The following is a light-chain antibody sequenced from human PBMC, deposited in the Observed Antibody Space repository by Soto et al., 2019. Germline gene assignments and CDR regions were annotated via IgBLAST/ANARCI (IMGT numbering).Light chain of an antibody. Sequence: SYELTQPPSVSVSPGQTARITCSGDALPKQYAYWYQQKPGQAPVLVIYKDSERPSGIPERFSGSSSGTTVTLTISGVQAEDEADYYCQSADSSGTYVGFGGGTKVTVL. CDR3: QSADSSGTYVG. V-gene: IGLV3-25*03. CDR1: ALPKQY. CDR2: KDS. J-gene: IGLJ2*01.